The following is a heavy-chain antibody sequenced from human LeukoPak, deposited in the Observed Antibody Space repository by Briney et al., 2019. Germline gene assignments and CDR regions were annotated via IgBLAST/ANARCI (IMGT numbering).Heavy chain of an antibody. V-gene: IGHV3-23*01. CDR3: AKVGGDFWSGYYYYYYYMDV. D-gene: IGHD3-3*01. CDR1: GFTFSGFA. Sequence: GGSLRLSRAASGFTFSGFAMSWVRRTPGKGLEWVSAISGSGGSTYYADSVKGRFTISRDNSKNTLYLQMNSLRAEDTAVYYCAKVGGDFWSGYYYYYYYMDVWGKGTTVTVSS. CDR2: ISGSGGST. J-gene: IGHJ6*03.